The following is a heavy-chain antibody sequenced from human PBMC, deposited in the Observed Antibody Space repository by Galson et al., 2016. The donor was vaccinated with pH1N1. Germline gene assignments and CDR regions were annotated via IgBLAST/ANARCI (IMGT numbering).Heavy chain of an antibody. Sequence: QSGAEVKKSGESLKISCKVSGYSFTTSWIGWVRQMPGKGLEWMGIIYPGDSDAIYSPSFESQVTMSVDKSISTAYLQWTTLKASDTALYFCARHENYGSWSLDYWGQGTLVTVSS. D-gene: IGHD3-10*01. J-gene: IGHJ4*02. CDR3: ARHENYGSWSLDY. V-gene: IGHV5-51*01. CDR2: IYPGDSDA. CDR1: GYSFTTSW.